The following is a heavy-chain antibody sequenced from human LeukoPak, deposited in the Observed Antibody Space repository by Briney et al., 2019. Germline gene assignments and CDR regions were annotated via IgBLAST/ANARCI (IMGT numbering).Heavy chain of an antibody. J-gene: IGHJ6*02. Sequence: PGGSLRLSCTVSGVTFDDYAMHWARHTPGKGREWVAGITWNRENIGYGDSVKGRFTISRDNAKNVLYLQMNSLRPEDTALYYCEKYLSSQGTSGLVFFGWGQGTTVTVS. V-gene: IGHV3-9*01. CDR1: GVTFDDYA. D-gene: IGHD3-16*01. CDR3: EKYLSSQGTSGLVFFG. CDR2: ITWNRENI.